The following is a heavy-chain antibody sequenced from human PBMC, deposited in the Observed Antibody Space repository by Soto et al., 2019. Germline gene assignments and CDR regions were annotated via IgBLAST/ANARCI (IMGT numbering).Heavy chain of an antibody. CDR1: GYTFTRYT. CDR3: ARGIATGQLAP. V-gene: IGHV1-3*01. D-gene: IGHD2-15*01. J-gene: IGHJ5*02. CDR2: SNPDKGNT. Sequence: QVQLVQSGAEVKKPGASVKISCKASGYTFTRYTMNWVRQAPGQRLEWMGWSNPDKGNTKSSQKFQDRVIITSDTSASTAYMDLSRLRSEDTAVYYCARGIATGQLAPWGQGTLVTVSS.